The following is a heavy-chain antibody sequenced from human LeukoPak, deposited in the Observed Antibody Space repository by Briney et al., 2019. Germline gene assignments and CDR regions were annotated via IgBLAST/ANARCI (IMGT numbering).Heavy chain of an antibody. CDR3: ARDVEMATIKNAFDI. Sequence: GGSLRLSCAASGFTFSNYAMNWVRQAPGKGLEWVSYISSSSSTIYYADSVKGRFTISRDNAKNSLYLQMNSLRDEDTAVYYCARDVEMATIKNAFDIWGQGTRVTVST. D-gene: IGHD5-24*01. J-gene: IGHJ3*02. CDR1: GFTFSNYA. CDR2: ISSSSSTI. V-gene: IGHV3-48*02.